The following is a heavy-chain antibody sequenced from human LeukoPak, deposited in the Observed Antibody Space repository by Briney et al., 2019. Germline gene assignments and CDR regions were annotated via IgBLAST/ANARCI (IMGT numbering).Heavy chain of an antibody. V-gene: IGHV4-39*07. Sequence: GSLRLSCAASGFTFSSYGMHWVRQSPGKGLEWIGSIYYSGSTYYNPSLKSRVTISIDTSRNQFSLRLNSVTAADTAVYYCAKAEWLPNWFDPWGQGTLVTVSS. CDR1: GFTFSSYG. D-gene: IGHD3-3*01. J-gene: IGHJ5*02. CDR3: AKAEWLPNWFDP. CDR2: IYYSGST.